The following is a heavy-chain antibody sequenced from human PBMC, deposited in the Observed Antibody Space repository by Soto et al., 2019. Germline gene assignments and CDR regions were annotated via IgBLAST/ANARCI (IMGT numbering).Heavy chain of an antibody. CDR2: LNWSGDST. CDR1: GFTFSSYA. V-gene: IGHV3-20*04. D-gene: IGHD3-10*01. J-gene: IGHJ6*02. CDR3: ARHSYASGSYYNASIRSVASGMDV. Sequence: PGGSLRLSCAASGFTFSSYAMSWVRQAPGKGLQWVSGLNWSGDSTDYADSVKGRFTISRDNAKNTLYLQMTSLRAEDTALYYCARHSYASGSYYNASIRSVASGMDVWGQGTTVTVSS.